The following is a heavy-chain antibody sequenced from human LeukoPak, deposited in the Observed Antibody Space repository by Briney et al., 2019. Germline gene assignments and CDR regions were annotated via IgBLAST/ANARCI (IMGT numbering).Heavy chain of an antibody. J-gene: IGHJ4*02. V-gene: IGHV3-11*04. CDR3: ATTRDGYNSGS. D-gene: IGHD5-24*01. Sequence: LSLTCAVYGGSFSAYYWSWIRQPPGKGLEWVSYISSSGNTMYYTASVKGRFTISRDNAQNSVYLQMNSLRAEDTAVYYCATTRDGYNSGSWGQGTLVTVSS. CDR2: ISSSGNTM. CDR1: GGSFSAYY.